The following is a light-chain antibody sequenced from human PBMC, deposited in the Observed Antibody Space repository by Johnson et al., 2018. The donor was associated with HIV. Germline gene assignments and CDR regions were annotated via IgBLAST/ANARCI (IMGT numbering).Light chain of an antibody. Sequence: QSVLTQPPSVSAAPGRKVTISCSGSSSNIGNNYVSWYQQLPGTAPKLLIYDNNERPSGIPDRFSGSKSGTSATLGITGLQTGDEADYYCGTWDNGLITYVFGTGTKVTVL. V-gene: IGLV1-51*01. CDR3: GTWDNGLITYV. CDR1: SSNIGNNY. J-gene: IGLJ1*01. CDR2: DNN.